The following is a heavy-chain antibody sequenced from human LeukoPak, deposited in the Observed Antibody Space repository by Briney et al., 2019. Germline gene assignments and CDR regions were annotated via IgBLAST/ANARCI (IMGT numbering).Heavy chain of an antibody. CDR2: ISSSSSYI. D-gene: IGHD2-2*01. V-gene: IGHV3-21*01. Sequence: GGSLRLSCAASGFTFSIYAMNWVRQAPGKGLEWVSSISSSSSYIYYADSAKGRFTISRDNAKNSLYLQMNSLRAEDTAVYYCARGWILGYCSSTSCYHSADYWGQGTLVTVSS. CDR1: GFTFSIYA. J-gene: IGHJ4*02. CDR3: ARGWILGYCSSTSCYHSADY.